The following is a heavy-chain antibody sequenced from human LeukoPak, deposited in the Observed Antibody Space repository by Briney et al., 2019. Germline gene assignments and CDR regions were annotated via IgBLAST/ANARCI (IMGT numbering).Heavy chain of an antibody. V-gene: IGHV3-7*01. Sequence: TGGSLRLSCAASGFTFSTYWMSWVRQAPGKGLEWVANINQDGSDKYHVDSVKGRFTISRDNAKNSLYLQMNSLRAEDTAVYYCASRIVGTPDYFDYWGQETLVTVSS. CDR2: INQDGSDK. J-gene: IGHJ4*02. CDR1: GFTFSTYW. CDR3: ASRIVGTPDYFDY. D-gene: IGHD1-26*01.